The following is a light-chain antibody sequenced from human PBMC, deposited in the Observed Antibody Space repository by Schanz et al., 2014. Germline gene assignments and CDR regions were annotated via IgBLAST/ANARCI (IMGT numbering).Light chain of an antibody. Sequence: DIQMTQSPSTLSASVGDRVTITCRASQSISTWLAWYQQKPGKAPKVLIYDASNLESGVPSRFSGSGSGTDFTLTISSRQPEDFATEYCQQSYTTPWTFGQGTKVQIK. V-gene: IGKV1-5*01. CDR1: QSISTW. J-gene: IGKJ1*01. CDR3: QQSYTTPWT. CDR2: DAS.